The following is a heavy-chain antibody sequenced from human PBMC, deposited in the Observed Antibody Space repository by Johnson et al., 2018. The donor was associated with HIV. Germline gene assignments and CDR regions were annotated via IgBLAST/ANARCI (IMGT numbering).Heavy chain of an antibody. CDR3: ARAPRAFCDGDCYPIAFGI. CDR2: ISYDGSNK. Sequence: VQLVESGGDLVKPGGSLRLSCAASGFTFSSYAMHWVRQAPGKGLEWVAVISYDGSNKYYADSVKGRFTISRDNSKNTLYLQMNSLRAEDTAVYYCARAPRAFCDGDCYPIAFGIWGQGTMVTVSS. CDR1: GFTFSSYA. D-gene: IGHD2-21*02. J-gene: IGHJ3*02. V-gene: IGHV3-30*14.